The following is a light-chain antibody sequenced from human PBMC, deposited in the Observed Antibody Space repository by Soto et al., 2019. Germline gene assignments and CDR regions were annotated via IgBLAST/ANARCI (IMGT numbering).Light chain of an antibody. CDR1: DSNIGSNS. Sequence: QSVLTQPPSASGTPGQRVSITCSGSDSNIGSNSVHWYQQVPGMAPKLLVYKSDQRPSGVPDRFSGSKSVTSASLAISGLRVEDEAEYYCATWDDGLSGVLFGGGTKLTVL. J-gene: IGLJ2*01. CDR2: KSD. CDR3: ATWDDGLSGVL. V-gene: IGLV1-47*01.